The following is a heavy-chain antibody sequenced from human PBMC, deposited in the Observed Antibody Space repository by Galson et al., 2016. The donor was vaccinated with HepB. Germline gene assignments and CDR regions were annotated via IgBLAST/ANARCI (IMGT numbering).Heavy chain of an antibody. CDR3: ARDGGFGGGLDY. V-gene: IGHV1-2*06. D-gene: IGHD2-15*01. CDR1: GFTFTDYH. Sequence: SVKVSCKASGFTFTDYHMHWLRQAPGQGLEWMGRIDHPSGDTKYAQKFQGRVTMTRDTSISTIYMDLSSLTSDDTALYYCARDGGFGGGLDYWGQGTLVTVSS. CDR2: IDHPSGDT. J-gene: IGHJ4*02.